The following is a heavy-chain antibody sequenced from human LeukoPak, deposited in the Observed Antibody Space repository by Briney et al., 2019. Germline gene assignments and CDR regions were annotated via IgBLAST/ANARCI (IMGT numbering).Heavy chain of an antibody. D-gene: IGHD3-22*01. Sequence: GGSLRLSCAASGFTFSSYSMNWVRQAPGKGLEWVSSISSSSSYIYYADSAKGRFTISRDNAKNSLYLQMNSLRAEDTAVYYCAREGVLRITMIVVVKPDAFDIWGQGTMVTVSS. J-gene: IGHJ3*02. CDR3: AREGVLRITMIVVVKPDAFDI. CDR1: GFTFSSYS. CDR2: ISSSSSYI. V-gene: IGHV3-21*01.